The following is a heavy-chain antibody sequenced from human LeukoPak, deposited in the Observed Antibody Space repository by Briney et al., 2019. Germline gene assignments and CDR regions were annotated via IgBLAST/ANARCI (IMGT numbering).Heavy chain of an antibody. J-gene: IGHJ5*02. D-gene: IGHD1-26*01. CDR3: ARKLRLGGNWFDP. CDR2: IIPISGTT. V-gene: IGHV1-69*13. CDR1: GGTFTSYA. Sequence: SVKVTCKTSGGTFTSYAITWVRQAPGQGLEWMGRIIPISGTTNYAQKFQGRVTFTADESTSTAYMELSSLRSEDTALYYCARKLRLGGNWFDPWGQGTLVTVSS.